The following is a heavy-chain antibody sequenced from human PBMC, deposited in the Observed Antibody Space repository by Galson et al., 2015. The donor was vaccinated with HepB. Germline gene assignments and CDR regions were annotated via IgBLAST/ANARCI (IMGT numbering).Heavy chain of an antibody. J-gene: IGHJ4*02. CDR2: LNAGNGDT. V-gene: IGHV1-3*01. Sequence: SVKVSCKASGYTFTNYGIHWVRQAPGQTLEFMAWLNAGNGDTEYSQKFQGRVTITRDTSASTAYMELSNLRPEDTAVYYCARSMSGYGYQDYWGQGTLVTVSS. D-gene: IGHD5-12*01. CDR3: ARSMSGYGYQDY. CDR1: GYTFTNYG.